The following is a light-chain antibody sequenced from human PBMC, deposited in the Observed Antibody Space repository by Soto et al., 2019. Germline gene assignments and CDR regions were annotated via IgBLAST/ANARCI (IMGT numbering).Light chain of an antibody. CDR1: QSVASN. CDR2: GAS. CDR3: QQYNSWPGYT. J-gene: IGKJ2*01. Sequence: EIVMTQSPATLSVSPGERATLSCRASQSVASNLAWYQQTPGQAPRLLVYGASTRATGIPARFSGSGSGTEFTLTISSLQSEDFAVYYCQQYNSWPGYTFGRGTKLEIK. V-gene: IGKV3-15*01.